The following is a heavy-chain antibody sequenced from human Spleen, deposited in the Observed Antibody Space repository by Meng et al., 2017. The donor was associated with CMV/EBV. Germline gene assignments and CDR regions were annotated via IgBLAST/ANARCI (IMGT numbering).Heavy chain of an antibody. J-gene: IGHJ4*02. Sequence: SGDSISRGGCYWRWVRQHPGKGLEWIGYLYYSGSSYSNPSLKSRVATSVDTSQKKFSLKLSSVTAADTAVYFCARVGYSGYESRYFDYWGPGTLVTVSS. D-gene: IGHD5-12*01. V-gene: IGHV4-31*02. CDR3: ARVGYSGYESRYFDY. CDR2: LYYSGSS. CDR1: GDSISRGGCY.